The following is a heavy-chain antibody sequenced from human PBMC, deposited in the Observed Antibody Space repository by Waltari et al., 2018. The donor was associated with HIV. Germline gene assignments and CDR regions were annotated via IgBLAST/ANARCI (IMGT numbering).Heavy chain of an antibody. J-gene: IGHJ4*02. CDR2: VFYSGIA. Sequence: QLQLQESGPGLVKPSETLSLTCTVSGGSINTGSYYLGWVRQPPGKGLEWIGNVFYSGIAYNSPSLKSRGTMSVDTSKNRFSLKLSSVTAADTAVYYCAIGAATGNLIAEPFDLWGQGSLVTVSS. V-gene: IGHV4-39*02. CDR3: AIGAATGNLIAEPFDL. D-gene: IGHD6-13*01. CDR1: GGSINTGSYY.